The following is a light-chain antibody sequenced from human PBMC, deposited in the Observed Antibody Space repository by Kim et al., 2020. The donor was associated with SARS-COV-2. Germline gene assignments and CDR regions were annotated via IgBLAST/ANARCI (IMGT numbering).Light chain of an antibody. CDR2: RNN. Sequence: QSVLTQPPSASGTPGQRVTISCSGNSSNIGSHYPNWYQQLPGTAPKLLIDRNNNRPSGVPDRYSASKSDTSASLAISGLRSEDEAYYHCAAWDDSLSGWVFGGGTQLTVL. V-gene: IGLV1-47*01. CDR3: AAWDDSLSGWV. CDR1: SSNIGSHY. J-gene: IGLJ3*02.